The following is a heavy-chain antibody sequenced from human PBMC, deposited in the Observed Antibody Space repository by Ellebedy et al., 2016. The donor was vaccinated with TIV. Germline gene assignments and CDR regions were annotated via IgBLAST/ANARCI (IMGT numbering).Heavy chain of an antibody. CDR2: ISPRGGST. CDR1: GYTFTTYY. D-gene: IGHD3-22*01. Sequence: ASVKVSXXTSGYTFTTYYIHWVRQAPGHGLEWLGIISPRGGSTTYAQISQGRLSITRDTSTSTAYMELSGLRSKDTAVYYCARGGVGITTGVDYWGQGTLVTVSS. J-gene: IGHJ4*02. V-gene: IGHV1-46*01. CDR3: ARGGVGITTGVDY.